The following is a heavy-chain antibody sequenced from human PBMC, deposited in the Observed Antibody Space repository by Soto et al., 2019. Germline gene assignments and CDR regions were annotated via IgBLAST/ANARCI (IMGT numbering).Heavy chain of an antibody. CDR1: GFTFSNAW. Sequence: GGSLRLSSAASGFTFSNAWMSWVPQAPGKGLGWVGSIKSRTNGGTTDYAARVKGRFTISRDDSKATLYLQMNSLRTEDTAVYYCTTDDPINRSWGQGTLVTVSS. CDR2: IKSRTNGGTT. J-gene: IGHJ5*02. V-gene: IGHV3-15*01. CDR3: TTDDPINRS.